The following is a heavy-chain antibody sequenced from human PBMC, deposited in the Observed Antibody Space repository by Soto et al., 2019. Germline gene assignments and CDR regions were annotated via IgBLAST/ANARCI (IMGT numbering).Heavy chain of an antibody. CDR2: IKSKTDGGTT. D-gene: IGHD3-3*01. V-gene: IGHV3-15*07. CDR1: GFTFSNAW. Sequence: PGGFLRLSCAASGFTFSNAWMNWVRQAPGKGLEWVGRIKSKTDGGTTDYAAPVKGRFTISRDDSKNTLYLQMNSLKTEDTAVYYCTKNYDFRSGYLGAFDIWGQGTMVNVSS. CDR3: TKNYDFRSGYLGAFDI. J-gene: IGHJ3*02.